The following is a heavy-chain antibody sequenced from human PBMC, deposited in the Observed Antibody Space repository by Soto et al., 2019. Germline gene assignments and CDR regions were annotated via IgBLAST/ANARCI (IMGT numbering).Heavy chain of an antibody. CDR2: ISGSGAST. CDR1: GFTFSNYA. J-gene: IGHJ1*01. CDR3: AKDRSGWDEYFQH. V-gene: IGHV3-23*01. D-gene: IGHD6-19*01. Sequence: EVQLLESGGGLVQPGGSLRLSCAASGFTFSNYAMSWVRQAPGKGLEWVSVISGSGASTYYADSVKGRFTISRDNSKNPLYLQMNSLRAEDTAVYYCAKDRSGWDEYFQHWGQGTLVTVSS.